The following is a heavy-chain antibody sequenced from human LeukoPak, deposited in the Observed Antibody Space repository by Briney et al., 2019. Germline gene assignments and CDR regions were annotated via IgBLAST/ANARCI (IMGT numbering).Heavy chain of an antibody. Sequence: ASVKVSCKASGYTFTSYGISWVRQAPGQGLEWMGRIIPILGIANYAQKFQGRVTITADKSTSTAYMELSSLRSEDTAVYYYARDTLYCSSTSCYLGGFQDNWFDPWGQGTLVTVSS. J-gene: IGHJ5*02. CDR2: IIPILGIA. D-gene: IGHD2-2*01. CDR1: GYTFTSYG. V-gene: IGHV1-69*10. CDR3: ARDTLYCSSTSCYLGGFQDNWFDP.